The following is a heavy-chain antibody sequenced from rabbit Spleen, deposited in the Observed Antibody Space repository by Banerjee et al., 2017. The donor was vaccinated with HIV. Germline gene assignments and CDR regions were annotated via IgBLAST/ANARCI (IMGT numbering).Heavy chain of an antibody. Sequence: QEQLEESGGGLVQPEGSLTLTCTASGFSFSSSYYMCWVRQAPGKGLEWIGCIYGGSSGNTYYASWAKGRFTISKTSSTTVTLQMTSLTAADTATYFCARRVAAVNYSINLWGPGTLVTVS. J-gene: IGHJ4*01. V-gene: IGHV1S45*01. CDR3: ARRVAAVNYSINL. D-gene: IGHD1-1*01. CDR2: IYGGSSGNT. CDR1: GFSFSSSYY.